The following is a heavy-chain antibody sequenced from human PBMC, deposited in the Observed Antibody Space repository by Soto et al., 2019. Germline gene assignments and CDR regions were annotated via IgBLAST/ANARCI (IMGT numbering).Heavy chain of an antibody. J-gene: IGHJ5*02. Sequence: QLQLVQSGTEVKKPGSSVTVSCKASGGTFGNYAINWLRQAPGQGLQWMGDISPMFHKANYEQTFQGRVSTTANESTNTVYMELSSLRSEDTALYYCARKVDVHTPVIGALVQGTLVTVSS. CDR3: ARKVDVHTPVIGA. CDR1: GGTFGNYA. V-gene: IGHV1-69*01. CDR2: ISPMFHKA. D-gene: IGHD3-10*02.